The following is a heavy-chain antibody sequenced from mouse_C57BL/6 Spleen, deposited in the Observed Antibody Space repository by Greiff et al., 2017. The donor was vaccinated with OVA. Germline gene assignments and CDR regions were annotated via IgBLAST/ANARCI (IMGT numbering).Heavy chain of an antibody. J-gene: IGHJ4*01. V-gene: IGHV1-50*01. Sequence: QVQLQQPGAELVKPGASVKLSCKASGYTFTSYWMQWVKQRPGQGLEWIGEIDPSGSYTNYNQKFKGKATLTVDTSSSTADMQLSSLTSEDSAVFYCAGGGTVDAMDYWGQGTSVTVSS. CDR1: GYTFTSYW. D-gene: IGHD1-1*01. CDR2: IDPSGSYT. CDR3: AGGGTVDAMDY.